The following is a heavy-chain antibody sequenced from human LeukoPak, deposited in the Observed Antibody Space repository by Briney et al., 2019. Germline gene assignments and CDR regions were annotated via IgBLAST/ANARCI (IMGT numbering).Heavy chain of an antibody. V-gene: IGHV3-23*01. CDR2: ITASGAGA. CDR1: GFTFSSDA. D-gene: IGHD6-19*01. CDR3: AKERGSGWPQDTDY. Sequence: GGSLRLSCAASGFTFSSDAMSWVRQAPGKGLEWVSAITASGAGAYYRDSVKGRFTISRDNSKNTLFLQMNSLRADDTAVYYCAKERGSGWPQDTDYWGQGTLVTVSS. J-gene: IGHJ4*02.